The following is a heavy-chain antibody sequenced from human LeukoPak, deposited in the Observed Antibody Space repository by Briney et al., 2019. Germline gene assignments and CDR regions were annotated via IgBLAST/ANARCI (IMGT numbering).Heavy chain of an antibody. V-gene: IGHV3-7*03. CDR3: ARGVAEQQPDFDY. J-gene: IGHJ4*02. D-gene: IGHD6-13*01. CDR2: IKEDGSEK. Sequence: GGSLRLSCAASGFTFSTYWMSWVRQTPGKGLEWVAKIKEDGSEKYYVDSVKGRFTISRDNAKNSLYLQMNSLRAEDTAVYYCARGVAEQQPDFDYWGQGTLVTVSS. CDR1: GFTFSTYW.